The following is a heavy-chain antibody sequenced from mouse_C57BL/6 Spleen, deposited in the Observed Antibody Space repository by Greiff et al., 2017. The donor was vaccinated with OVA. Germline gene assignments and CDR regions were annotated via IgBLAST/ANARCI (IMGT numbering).Heavy chain of an antibody. D-gene: IGHD2-3*01. Sequence: VKLMESGPELVKPGASVKLSCKASGYTFTSYDINWVKQRPGQGLEWIGWIYPRDGSTKYNEKFKGKATLTVDTSSSTAYMELHSLTSEDSAVYFCARGDGYGYFDVWGTGTTVTVSS. J-gene: IGHJ1*03. V-gene: IGHV1-85*01. CDR3: ARGDGYGYFDV. CDR2: IYPRDGST. CDR1: GYTFTSYD.